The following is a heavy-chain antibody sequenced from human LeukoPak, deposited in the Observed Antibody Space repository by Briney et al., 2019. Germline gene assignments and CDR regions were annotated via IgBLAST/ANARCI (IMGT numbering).Heavy chain of an antibody. J-gene: IGHJ4*02. CDR1: GFTFSSYA. D-gene: IGHD2-21*01. CDR2: ISYDGSNK. Sequence: GGSLRLSCAASGFTFSSYAMHWVRQAPGKGLEWVAVISYDGSNKYYADSVKGRFTISRDNSKNTLYLQMNSLRAEDTAVYYCARSFRPPAVGIPVDYWGQGTLVTVSS. V-gene: IGHV3-30*04. CDR3: ARSFRPPAVGIPVDY.